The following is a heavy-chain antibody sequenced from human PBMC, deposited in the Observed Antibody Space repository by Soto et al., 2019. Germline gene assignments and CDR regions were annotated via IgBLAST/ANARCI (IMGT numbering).Heavy chain of an antibody. CDR2: IIPIFGTV. Sequence: QVQLVQSGAEVKKPGSSVKVSCKASGGTFSNYPISWVRQAPGQGLEWMGGIIPIFGTVNYAQRFHGRVTITADESRSTAYRELSSLISEYTAGYLCARGNHRWIQLLYFDLWCRSTLVTVSS. J-gene: IGHJ2*01. CDR1: GGTFSNYP. V-gene: IGHV1-69*12. CDR3: ARGNHRWIQLLYFDL. D-gene: IGHD5-18*01.